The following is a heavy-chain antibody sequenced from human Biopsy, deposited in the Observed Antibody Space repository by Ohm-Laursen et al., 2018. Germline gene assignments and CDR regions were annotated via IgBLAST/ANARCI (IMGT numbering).Heavy chain of an antibody. Sequence: LSLTCAASGFTFRTYGMHWVRLAPGKGLEWVAVISYDQITKHYADSVRGRFTISRDNSKNTLYLQVNSLRAEDTAVYYCARDDDTTGHYMILNHWGQGTLVTVSS. D-gene: IGHD3-9*01. J-gene: IGHJ5*02. CDR3: ARDDDTTGHYMILNH. CDR1: GFTFRTYG. CDR2: ISYDQITK. V-gene: IGHV3-30*03.